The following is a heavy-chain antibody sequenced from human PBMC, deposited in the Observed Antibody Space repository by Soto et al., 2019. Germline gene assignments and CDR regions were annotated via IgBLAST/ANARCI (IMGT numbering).Heavy chain of an antibody. CDR2: ISGSGGST. CDR1: GFTFSSYW. J-gene: IGHJ6*02. Sequence: GGSLRLSCAASGFTFSSYWMHWVRQAPGKGLEWVSAISGSGGSTYYADSVKGRFTISRDNSKNTLYLQMNSLRAEDTAVYYCAKWLDDYEVFVGMDVWGQGTTVTVSS. D-gene: IGHD4-17*01. CDR3: AKWLDDYEVFVGMDV. V-gene: IGHV3-23*01.